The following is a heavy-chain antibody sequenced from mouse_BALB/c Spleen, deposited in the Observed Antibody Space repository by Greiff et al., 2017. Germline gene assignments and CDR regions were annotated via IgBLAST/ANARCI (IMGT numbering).Heavy chain of an antibody. CDR2: ISDGGSYT. V-gene: IGHV5-4*02. CDR1: GFTFSDYY. D-gene: IGHD2-2*01. J-gene: IGHJ4*01. Sequence: EVKVVESGGGLVKPGGSLKLSCAASGFTFSDYYMYWVRQTPEKRLEWVATISDGGSYTYYPDSVKGRFTISRDNAKNNLYLQMSSLKSEDTAMYYCARGWLRRPYYYAMDYWGQGTSVTVSS. CDR3: ARGWLRRPYYYAMDY.